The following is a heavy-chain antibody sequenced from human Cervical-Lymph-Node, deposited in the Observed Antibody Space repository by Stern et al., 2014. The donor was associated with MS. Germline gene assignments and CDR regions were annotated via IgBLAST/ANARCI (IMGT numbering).Heavy chain of an antibody. CDR2: INRNRGGA. Sequence: VQLVESGAEVKKPGASVKVSCQASGYTFTGYYYLHWVRQAPGQGLEWVGRINRNRGGANYAQKVQGRVTMTRDTSINTVYMELSRLMSDDTAVYYCATIDYSDYKDYWGQGTLVTVSS. V-gene: IGHV1-2*06. CDR3: ATIDYSDYKDY. D-gene: IGHD4-11*01. CDR1: GYTFTGYYY. J-gene: IGHJ4*02.